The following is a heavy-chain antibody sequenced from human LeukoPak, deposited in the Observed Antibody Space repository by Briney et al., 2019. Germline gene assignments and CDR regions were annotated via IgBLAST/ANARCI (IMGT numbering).Heavy chain of an antibody. CDR2: ISWNSGSI. CDR1: GSTFDDYA. J-gene: IGHJ4*02. V-gene: IGHV3-9*01. Sequence: GRSLRLSCAASGSTFDDYAMHWVRQAPGKGLEWVSGISWNSGSIGYADSVKGRFTISRDNAKNSLYLQMNSLRAEDTALYYCAKDYSVAGMFFFDYWGQGTLVTVSS. CDR3: AKDYSVAGMFFFDY. D-gene: IGHD6-19*01.